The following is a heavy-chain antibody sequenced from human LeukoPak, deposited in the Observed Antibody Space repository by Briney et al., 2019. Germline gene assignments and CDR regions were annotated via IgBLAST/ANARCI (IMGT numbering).Heavy chain of an antibody. D-gene: IGHD4-23*01. Sequence: GGSLRLSCAASGFTFSSYGMHWVRQAPGKGLEWVAFIRYDGSNKYYADSVKGRFTISRDNSKNTLYLQMNSLRAEDTAVYYCAKDPLGAGYGGNSGYFDYWGQGTLVTVSS. CDR1: GFTFSSYG. CDR2: IRYDGSNK. J-gene: IGHJ4*02. CDR3: AKDPLGAGYGGNSGYFDY. V-gene: IGHV3-30*02.